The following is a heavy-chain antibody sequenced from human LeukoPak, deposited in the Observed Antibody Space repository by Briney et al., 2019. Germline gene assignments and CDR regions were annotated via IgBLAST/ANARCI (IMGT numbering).Heavy chain of an antibody. Sequence: ASVTVSCKASGYTFISYYLHWVRQAPGQGLEWMGIINPSGGSTDYAQNLQGRVTMTRDTSTSTVYMELSSLRSEDTAVYYWARGNSLTGYYYDAFDIWGQGTMITVSS. V-gene: IGHV1-46*01. CDR1: GYTFISYY. J-gene: IGHJ3*02. D-gene: IGHD3-9*01. CDR3: ARGNSLTGYYYDAFDI. CDR2: INPSGGST.